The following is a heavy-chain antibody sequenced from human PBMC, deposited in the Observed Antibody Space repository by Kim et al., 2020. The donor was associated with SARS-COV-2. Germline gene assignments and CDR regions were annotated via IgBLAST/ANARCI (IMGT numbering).Heavy chain of an antibody. D-gene: IGHD3-22*01. CDR1: GLIFNNYW. CDR3: VSEGAYDSSGEVAFDI. J-gene: IGHJ3*02. Sequence: GGSLRLSCGASGLIFNNYWMHWVRQAPWKGLVWVSRITGDGSRTNYADSVKGRFTISRDNAKNTLYLQMNSLRVEDTAVYFCVSEGAYDSSGEVAFDIWGQGTMVTVSS. V-gene: IGHV3-74*01. CDR2: ITGDGSRT.